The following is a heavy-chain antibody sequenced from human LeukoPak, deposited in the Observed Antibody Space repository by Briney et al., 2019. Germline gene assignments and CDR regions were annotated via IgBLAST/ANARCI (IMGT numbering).Heavy chain of an antibody. D-gene: IGHD4-11*01. V-gene: IGHV3-30*02. CDR3: ATPPYSNYFDY. J-gene: IGHJ4*02. CDR1: GFTFSSYG. CDR2: IRCDGSNK. Sequence: QPGGSLRLSCAASGFTFSSYGMHWVRQAPGKGLEWVAFIRCDGSNKYYADSVKGRFTISRDNSKNTLYLQMNSLRAEDTAVYYCATPPYSNYFDYWGQGTLVAVSS.